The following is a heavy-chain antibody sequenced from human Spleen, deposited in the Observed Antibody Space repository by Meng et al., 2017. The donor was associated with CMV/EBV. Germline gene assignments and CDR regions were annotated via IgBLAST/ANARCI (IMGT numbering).Heavy chain of an antibody. J-gene: IGHJ1*01. CDR3: ARVTSWWSRPGYFQY. D-gene: IGHD3-16*01. CDR2: MYYSGSP. Sequence: GDSITNSRHYWCWIRQPPGKGLEWIANMYYSGSPYYNPSLQSRVTMSMDASKNQFSLRLSSVTAADTAMYYCARVTSWWSRPGYFQYWGQGTLVTVSS. V-gene: IGHV4-39*07. CDR1: GDSITNSRHY.